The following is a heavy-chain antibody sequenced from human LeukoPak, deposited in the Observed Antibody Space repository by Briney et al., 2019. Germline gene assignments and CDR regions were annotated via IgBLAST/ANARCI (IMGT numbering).Heavy chain of an antibody. J-gene: IGHJ4*02. V-gene: IGHV1-18*01. D-gene: IGHD3-10*01. CDR1: GYTFTNYG. CDR2: ISAYDGDT. Sequence: GASVTVSCKASGYTFTNYGITWVRQAPGRGLEWMGWISAYDGDTRYAQKVQGRVTMTTDTSATTAYMELRSLISDDTAVYYCARTIAANGRGVPGNSDSWGQGTLVTVSS. CDR3: ARTIAANGRGVPGNSDS.